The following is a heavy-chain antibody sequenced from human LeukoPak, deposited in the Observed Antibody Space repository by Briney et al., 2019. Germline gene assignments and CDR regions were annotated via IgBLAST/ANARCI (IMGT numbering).Heavy chain of an antibody. CDR3: AAILHSSGYSY. V-gene: IGHV1-18*01. CDR1: GYTFTSYG. CDR2: ISAYDGNT. Sequence: APVKVSCKASGYTFTSYGISWVRQAPGQGLEWMGWISAYDGNTNYAQKLQGRVTMTTDTSTSTAYMELRSLRSDDTAVYYCAAILHSSGYSYWGQGTLVTVSS. D-gene: IGHD3-22*01. J-gene: IGHJ4*02.